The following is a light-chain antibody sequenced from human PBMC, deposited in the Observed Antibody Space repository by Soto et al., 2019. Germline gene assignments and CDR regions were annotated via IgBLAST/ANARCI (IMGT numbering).Light chain of an antibody. CDR2: AAS. CDR3: QQSSSTPLT. Sequence: DIQMTQSPSSLSASVGDRFTITCRASQSIAGYLNWYQQKPEKAPKLLIYAASSLQSGVPSRFSGSGSGTDFTLTISSLQPEDFATYFCQQSSSTPLTFGQGTKVDIK. V-gene: IGKV1-39*01. J-gene: IGKJ1*01. CDR1: QSIAGY.